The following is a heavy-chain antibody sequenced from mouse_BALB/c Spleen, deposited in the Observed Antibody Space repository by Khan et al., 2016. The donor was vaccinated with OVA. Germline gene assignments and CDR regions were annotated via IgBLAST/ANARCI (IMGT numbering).Heavy chain of an antibody. CDR1: GYTFTSYY. J-gene: IGHJ3*01. Sequence: QVQLKQSGAELVKPGASVRLSCKASGYTFTSYYLYWVKQRPGHGLEWIGDINPSTGGTNFNEKFKSKATLTVDKSSSTAYMQLSSLTSEDSAVYYCTRSGSGTFADWGQGTLVTVS. CDR2: INPSTGGT. CDR3: TRSGSGTFAD. V-gene: IGHV1S81*02. D-gene: IGHD1-1*02.